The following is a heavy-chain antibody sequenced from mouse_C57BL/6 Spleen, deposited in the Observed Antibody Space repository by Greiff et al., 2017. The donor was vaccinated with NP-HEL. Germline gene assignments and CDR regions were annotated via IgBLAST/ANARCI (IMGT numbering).Heavy chain of an antibody. CDR2: IYPGNSDT. CDR3: TKTAQATEAMDY. Sequence: VQLQQSGTVLARPGASVKMSCKTSGYTFTSYWMHWVKQRPGQGLEWIGAIYPGNSDTSYNQKFKGKAKLTAVTSASTAYMELSSLTNEDSAVYYCTKTAQATEAMDYWGQGTSVTVSS. J-gene: IGHJ4*01. V-gene: IGHV1-5*01. CDR1: GYTFTSYW. D-gene: IGHD3-2*02.